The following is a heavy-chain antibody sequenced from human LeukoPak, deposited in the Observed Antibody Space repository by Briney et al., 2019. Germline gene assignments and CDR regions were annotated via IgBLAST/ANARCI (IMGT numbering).Heavy chain of an antibody. CDR3: ARKTARFLEWLPQYYFDY. D-gene: IGHD3-3*01. CDR1: GGSFSGYY. V-gene: IGHV4-34*01. J-gene: IGHJ4*02. Sequence: PSETLSLTCAVYGGSFSGYYWSWIRQPPGKGLEWIGEINHSGSTNYNPSLKSRVTISVDTSKNQFSLKLSSVTAADTVMYYCARKTARFLEWLPQYYFDYWGQGTLVTVSS. CDR2: INHSGST.